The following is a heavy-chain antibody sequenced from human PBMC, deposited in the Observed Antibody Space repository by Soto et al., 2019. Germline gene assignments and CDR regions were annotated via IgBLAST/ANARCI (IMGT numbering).Heavy chain of an antibody. V-gene: IGHV3-23*01. D-gene: IGHD2-15*01. CDR1: GFTFSSYA. CDR3: AKDLRWGRYCSGGSCYGNDALDI. Sequence: GGSLRLSCAASGFTFSSYAMSWVRQAPGKGLEWVSAISGSGGSTYYADSVKGRFTISRDNSKNTLYLQMNSLRAEDTAVYYCAKDLRWGRYCSGGSCYGNDALDIWGQGTMVTVSS. CDR2: ISGSGGST. J-gene: IGHJ3*02.